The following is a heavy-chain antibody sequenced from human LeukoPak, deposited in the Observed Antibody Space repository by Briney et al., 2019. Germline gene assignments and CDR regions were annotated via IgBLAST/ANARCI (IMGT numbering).Heavy chain of an antibody. V-gene: IGHV3-48*04. J-gene: IGHJ3*02. Sequence: GGSLRLSCAASGFTFSSFSMNWVRQAPGKGLEWVSYIRTSGTNTDYTGSVKGRFTISRDNAKNSLYLQMNSLRAEDTAVYYCARAGDYGGSGAFDIWGQGTMVTVSS. CDR1: GFTFSSFS. CDR3: ARAGDYGGSGAFDI. CDR2: IRTSGTNT. D-gene: IGHD4-23*01.